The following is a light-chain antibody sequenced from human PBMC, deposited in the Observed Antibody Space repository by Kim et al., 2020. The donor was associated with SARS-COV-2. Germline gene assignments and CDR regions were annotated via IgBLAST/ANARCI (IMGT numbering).Light chain of an antibody. CDR2: DAS. Sequence: ALCPGERASRSCRASQSVSSYLAWYQQKPGQAPRLLIYDASNRATGIPARFSGSGSGTDFTLTISSLEPEDFAVYYCQQRSNWWTFGQGTKVDIK. CDR3: QQRSNWWT. CDR1: QSVSSY. V-gene: IGKV3-11*01. J-gene: IGKJ1*01.